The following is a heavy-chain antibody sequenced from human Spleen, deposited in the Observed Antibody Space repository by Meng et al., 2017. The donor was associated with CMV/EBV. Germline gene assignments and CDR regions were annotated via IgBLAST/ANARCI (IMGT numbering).Heavy chain of an antibody. Sequence: SVKVSCKASGGTFSSYAISWVRQAPGQGLEWMGGSIPIFGTANYAQKFQGRVTITTDESTSTAYMELSSLRSEDTAVYYCARAPTYYDFWSGYGPMDVWAQGPPVTVSS. CDR1: GGTFSSYA. V-gene: IGHV1-69*05. D-gene: IGHD3-3*01. J-gene: IGHJ6*02. CDR3: ARAPTYYDFWSGYGPMDV. CDR2: SIPIFGTA.